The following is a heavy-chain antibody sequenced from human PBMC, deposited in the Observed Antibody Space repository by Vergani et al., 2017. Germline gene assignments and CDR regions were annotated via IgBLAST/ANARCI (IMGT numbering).Heavy chain of an antibody. D-gene: IGHD2/OR15-2a*01. CDR1: GDSIRSGVYN. CDR2: IYHTGTT. J-gene: IGHJ6*03. V-gene: IGHV4-31*03. CDR3: ARAGLPFYAFYMDV. Sequence: QVQLQESGPGLVKPSQTLSLTCTVSGDSIRSGVYNGGWIRQHPGQGLEWMGYIYHTGTTYYNPSLRGRINISVDTSKNQLSLKLTSVTAADTAVYFCARAGLPFYAFYMDVWGKGITVTVSS.